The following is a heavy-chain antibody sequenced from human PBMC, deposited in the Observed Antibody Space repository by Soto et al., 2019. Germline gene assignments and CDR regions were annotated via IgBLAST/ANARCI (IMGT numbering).Heavy chain of an antibody. CDR2: ISRSAGNT. CDR3: ARDQVPGLDAFDI. Sequence: PGGSLRLSCGASAFTFISYSMNWVRQAPGKGLEWVSSISRSAGNTYYADSVKGRFTISRDNAKNSMYLQMNSLRAEDTAVYYCARDQVPGLDAFDIWGQGTMVTVSS. J-gene: IGHJ3*02. CDR1: AFTFISYS. V-gene: IGHV3-21*01.